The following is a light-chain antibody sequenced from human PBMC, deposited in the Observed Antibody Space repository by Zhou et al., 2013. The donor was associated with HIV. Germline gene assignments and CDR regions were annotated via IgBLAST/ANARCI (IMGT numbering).Light chain of an antibody. CDR2: SAT. CDR1: QAISHY. CDR3: QQYNSFPT. J-gene: IGKJ2*01. Sequence: DIQMTQSPSSLSASVGDKVTITCRASQAISHYLAWFQQKPGKAPESLIYSATNLQSGVPSRFSGSGSGTYFTLTISSLQPEDFATYYCQQYNSFPTFGQGTKLEMK. V-gene: IGKV1-16*01.